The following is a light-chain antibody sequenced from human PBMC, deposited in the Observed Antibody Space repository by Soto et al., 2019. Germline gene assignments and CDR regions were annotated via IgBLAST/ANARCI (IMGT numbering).Light chain of an antibody. CDR3: AACDDSLNGYV. J-gene: IGLJ1*01. CDR2: TNN. CDR1: TSNIGSNT. V-gene: IGLV1-44*01. Sequence: QSGLTQPPSASGTPGQRGTISCSGRTSNIGSNTVNWYQQLPGTAPKLLIYTNNQRPSGVPDRFSGSKSGTSASLAISGLQSEDEADYYCAACDDSLNGYVFGTGTKVTVL.